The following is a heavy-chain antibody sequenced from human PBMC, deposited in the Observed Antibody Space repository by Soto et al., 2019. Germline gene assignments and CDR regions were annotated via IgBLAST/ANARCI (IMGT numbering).Heavy chain of an antibody. J-gene: IGHJ4*02. CDR3: AKDQGYDSSGYYSDY. CDR2: ISGSGFRP. Sequence: PGGSLRLSCAASGFAFISYAIIWCGHSPGKGREWVSTISGSGFRPYYADSVKGRFTISRDNSKNTLYLQMNSLRAEDTAVYYCAKDQGYDSSGYYSDYWGQGTLVTVSS. V-gene: IGHV3-23*01. CDR1: GFAFISYA. D-gene: IGHD3-22*01.